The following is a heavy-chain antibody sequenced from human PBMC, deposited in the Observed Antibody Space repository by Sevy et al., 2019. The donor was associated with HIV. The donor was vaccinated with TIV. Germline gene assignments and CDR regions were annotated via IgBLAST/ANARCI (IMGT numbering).Heavy chain of an antibody. Sequence: SETLSLTCAVYGGSFSGYYWSWICQPPGKGLEWIGEINHSGSTNYNPSLKSRVTISVDTSKNQFSLKLSSVTAADTAVYYCARVVWSGYYKVFDYWGQGTLVTVSS. CDR3: ARVVWSGYYKVFDY. CDR1: GGSFSGYY. V-gene: IGHV4-34*01. J-gene: IGHJ4*02. CDR2: INHSGST. D-gene: IGHD3-3*01.